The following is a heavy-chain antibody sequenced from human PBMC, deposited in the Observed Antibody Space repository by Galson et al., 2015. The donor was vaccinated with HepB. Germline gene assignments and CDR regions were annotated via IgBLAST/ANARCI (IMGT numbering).Heavy chain of an antibody. D-gene: IGHD6-13*01. Sequence: SLRLSCAASGFTFSTYSMTWVRQAPGKGLEWVSYINGGSSTIYYAGSVKGRFTISRDNAKNSLYLQMNSLRDDDTAVYYCARDSGIAGADDYWGQGTLVTVSS. CDR2: INGGSSTI. CDR1: GFTFSTYS. CDR3: ARDSGIAGADDY. V-gene: IGHV3-48*02. J-gene: IGHJ4*02.